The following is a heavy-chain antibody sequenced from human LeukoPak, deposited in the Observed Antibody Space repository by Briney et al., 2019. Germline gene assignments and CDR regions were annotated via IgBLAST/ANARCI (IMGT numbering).Heavy chain of an antibody. Sequence: SETLSLTCTVAGGSISSSYWSWIRQPPGKGLEWIGYIYYSGSINYNPSLKSRVTISVDTSKNQFSLKLSSVTAADTAVYYCASGASSWAHMDVWGEGTTVTVSS. V-gene: IGHV4-59*01. J-gene: IGHJ6*03. D-gene: IGHD2-2*01. CDR2: IYYSGSI. CDR3: ASGASSWAHMDV. CDR1: GGSISSSY.